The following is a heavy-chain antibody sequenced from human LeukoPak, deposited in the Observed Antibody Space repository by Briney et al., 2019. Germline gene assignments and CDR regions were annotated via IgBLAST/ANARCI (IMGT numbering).Heavy chain of an antibody. CDR1: GFTFSSYA. D-gene: IGHD3-10*01. CDR3: ARDAGSFDY. V-gene: IGHV3-30*14. Sequence: PGRSLRLSCAASGFTFSSYAMHWVRQAPGKGLEWVALISYDGSNKYSADSVKGRFTISRDNSKNTLYLQMNSLRAEDTAVYYCARDAGSFDYWGQGTLVTVSS. CDR2: ISYDGSNK. J-gene: IGHJ4*02.